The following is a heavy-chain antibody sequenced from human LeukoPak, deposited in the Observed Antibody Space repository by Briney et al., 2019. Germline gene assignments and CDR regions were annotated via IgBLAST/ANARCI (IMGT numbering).Heavy chain of an antibody. CDR1: GFTFSSYA. J-gene: IGHJ6*02. V-gene: IGHV4-59*01. CDR3: ARNWNDVDYYYYYGMDV. D-gene: IGHD1-1*01. Sequence: PGGSLRLSCAASGFTFSSYAMSWVRQAPGKGLEWIGYIYYSGSTNYNPSLKSRVTISVDTSKNQFSLKLSSVTAADTAVYYCARNWNDVDYYYYYGMDVWGQGTTVTVSS. CDR2: IYYSGST.